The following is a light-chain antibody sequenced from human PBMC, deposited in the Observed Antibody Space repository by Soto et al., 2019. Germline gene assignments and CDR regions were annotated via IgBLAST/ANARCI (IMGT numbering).Light chain of an antibody. J-gene: IGLJ2*01. CDR2: DVS. V-gene: IGLV2-14*03. CDR1: SSDVGGYNY. Sequence: QSALTQPASVSGSPGQSITISCTGTSSDVGGYNYVSWYQHHPGKAPKLVIYDVSNRPSGVSNRFSGSKSGNTASLTISGLQAEDEADYYCNAYTTSTNLVFGGGTKLTVL. CDR3: NAYTTSTNLV.